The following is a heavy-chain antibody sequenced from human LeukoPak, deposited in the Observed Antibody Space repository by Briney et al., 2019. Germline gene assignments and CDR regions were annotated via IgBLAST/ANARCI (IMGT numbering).Heavy chain of an antibody. CDR3: ARSKSGSYPPRFDP. J-gene: IGHJ5*02. D-gene: IGHD1-26*01. CDR1: GGSISSYY. Sequence: SETLSLTCTVSGGSISSYYWSWIRQPAGKGLEWIGRIYTSGSTNYNPSLKSRVAMSVDTPKNQFSLKLSSVTAADTAVYYCARSKSGSYPPRFDPWGQGTLVTVSS. V-gene: IGHV4-4*07. CDR2: IYTSGST.